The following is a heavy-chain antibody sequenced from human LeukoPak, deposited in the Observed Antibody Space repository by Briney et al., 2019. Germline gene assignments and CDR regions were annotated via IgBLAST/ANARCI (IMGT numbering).Heavy chain of an antibody. CDR3: AQQVGYCSSGSCYFTY. CDR1: GFSFNTYA. D-gene: IGHD2-15*01. CDR2: ISNTGGGT. V-gene: IGHV3-23*01. J-gene: IGHJ1*01. Sequence: SGGSLRLSCAASGFSFNTYAMSWVRQAPGKGLEWVSAISNTGGGTYYADSVKGRFTISRDKSKNTLSLQMNSLRAEDTAVYYCAQQVGYCSSGSCYFTYWGQGTLVTVSS.